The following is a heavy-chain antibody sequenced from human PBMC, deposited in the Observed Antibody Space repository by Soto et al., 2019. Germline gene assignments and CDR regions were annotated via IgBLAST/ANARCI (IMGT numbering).Heavy chain of an antibody. CDR1: EFTFNRHA. CDR2: ISHDGRIK. J-gene: IGHJ4*02. CDR3: ARVSGHVYATLHGPFDY. V-gene: IGHV3-30*04. Sequence: QVQLVESGGGVVQPGRSLRLSCAASEFTFNRHAMHWVRLAPGKGLEWVAVISHDGRIKYYADSVKGRFTISRDNSMNTLDLQMNSLRAEDTAIYFCARVSGHVYATLHGPFDYWGQGTLVTVSS. D-gene: IGHD2-8*01.